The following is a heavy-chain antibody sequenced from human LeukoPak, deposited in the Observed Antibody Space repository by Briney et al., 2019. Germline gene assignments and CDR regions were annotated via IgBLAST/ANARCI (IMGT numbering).Heavy chain of an antibody. V-gene: IGHV3-30*04. CDR3: ATERDRFLESLLYD. CDR1: GFTFSYYA. D-gene: IGHD3-3*01. J-gene: IGHJ4*02. Sequence: PGGSLRLSCAASGFTFSYYAMHWVRQAPGKGLEWVAFLSYDGGHKYYADSVKGRFTISRDNSKNTLYLQMNSLRAEDTAVYYCATERDRFLESLLYDWGQGTLVTVSS. CDR2: LSYDGGHK.